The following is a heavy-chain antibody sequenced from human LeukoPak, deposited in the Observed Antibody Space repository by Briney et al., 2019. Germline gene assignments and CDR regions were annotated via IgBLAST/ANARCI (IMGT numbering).Heavy chain of an antibody. Sequence: PGGSLRLSCGASGFIFSTYWMSWVRQAPGKGLEWVANIKEDGSESHYVDSVKGRFTISRDNAKNSLYLQMNGLRAEDTAMYFCAKAGLLWFGESWMDVWGQGTTVTVSS. V-gene: IGHV3-7*01. J-gene: IGHJ6*02. D-gene: IGHD3-10*01. CDR3: AKAGLLWFGESWMDV. CDR2: IKEDGSES. CDR1: GFIFSTYW.